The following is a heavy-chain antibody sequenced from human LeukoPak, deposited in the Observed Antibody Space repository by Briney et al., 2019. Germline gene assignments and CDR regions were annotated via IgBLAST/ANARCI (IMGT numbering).Heavy chain of an antibody. CDR2: INSDSTNM. V-gene: IGHV3-21*01. J-gene: IGHJ4*02. CDR1: GVPFDHYR. CDR3: ARGTTVESDY. Sequence: GGSLRLSCVVSGVPFDHYRMNWVRQAPGKGLEWVSSINSDSTNMYYTDSVKGRFTVSRDNAKNSLYLQMNSLRAEDTAVYYCARGTTVESDYWGQGTLVTVSS. D-gene: IGHD4-23*01.